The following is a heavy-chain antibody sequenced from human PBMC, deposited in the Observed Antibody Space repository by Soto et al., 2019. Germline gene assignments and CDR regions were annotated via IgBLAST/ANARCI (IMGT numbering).Heavy chain of an antibody. D-gene: IGHD3-22*01. Sequence: GESLKISCKGFGYRFTSYWIGWVRQMPGKGLEWMGIIYPGDSDTRYSPSFQGQVTISADKSISTAYLQWSSLKAADTAMYYCARQIYDSDTGPNFQYYFESWGQGTPVTVSS. CDR3: ARQIYDSDTGPNFQYYFES. CDR1: GYRFTSYW. CDR2: IYPGDSDT. J-gene: IGHJ4*02. V-gene: IGHV5-51*01.